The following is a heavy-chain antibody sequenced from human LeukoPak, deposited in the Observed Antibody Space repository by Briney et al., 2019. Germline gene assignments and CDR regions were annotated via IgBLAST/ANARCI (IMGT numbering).Heavy chain of an antibody. J-gene: IGHJ4*02. CDR1: GFTFTDYA. V-gene: IGHV3-23*01. D-gene: IGHD3-22*01. Sequence: GGSLRLSCAASGFTFTDYAMSWVRQAPEKGLEWLSTISDNDSQTYYTDSVKGRFTISRDNSRNTVFLQMNSLRAEDSGVYYCATDRERDPSVYYLVGGQGTLITVSS. CDR3: ATDRERDPSVYYLV. CDR2: ISDNDSQT.